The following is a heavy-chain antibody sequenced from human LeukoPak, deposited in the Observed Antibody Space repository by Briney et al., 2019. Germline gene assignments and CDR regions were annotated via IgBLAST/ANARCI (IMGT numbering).Heavy chain of an antibody. Sequence: GGSLRLSCAASGFTFSSYGMHWVRQAPGKGLGWVAVISYDGSNKYYADSVKGRFTISRDNPKNTLYLQMNSLRAEDTAVHYCARGKGYSYGRFDYWGQGTLVTVSS. V-gene: IGHV3-30*03. CDR3: ARGKGYSYGRFDY. CDR2: ISYDGSNK. D-gene: IGHD5-18*01. CDR1: GFTFSSYG. J-gene: IGHJ4*02.